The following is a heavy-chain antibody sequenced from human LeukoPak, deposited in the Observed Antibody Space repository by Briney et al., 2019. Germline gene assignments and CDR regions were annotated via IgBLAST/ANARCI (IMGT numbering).Heavy chain of an antibody. CDR3: ARNGGNSDYDY. Sequence: SETLSLTCAVYGGTFSGYYWSWIRQPPGKGLEWIGEINHSGSTNYNPSLKSRVTISVDTSKNQFSLKLSSVTAADTAVYYCARNGGNSDYDYWGQGTLVTVSA. V-gene: IGHV4-34*08. J-gene: IGHJ4*02. CDR1: GGTFSGYY. D-gene: IGHD4-23*01. CDR2: INHSGST.